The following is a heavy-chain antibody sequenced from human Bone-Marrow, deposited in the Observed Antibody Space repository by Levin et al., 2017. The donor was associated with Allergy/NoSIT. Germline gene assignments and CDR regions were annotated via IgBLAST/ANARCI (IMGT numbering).Heavy chain of an antibody. CDR1: GFTVSSYW. CDR2: INNDGSTT. J-gene: IGHJ4*02. D-gene: IGHD3-16*01. CDR3: VCPKGGY. V-gene: IGHV3-74*01. Sequence: GGSLRLSCAASGFTVSSYWMHWVRQVPGKGLVWVSHINNDGSTTNYADSVKGRFTISRDNAKTTVYLQMNSLSAEDTAVYYCVCPKGGYWGQGTLVTVSS.